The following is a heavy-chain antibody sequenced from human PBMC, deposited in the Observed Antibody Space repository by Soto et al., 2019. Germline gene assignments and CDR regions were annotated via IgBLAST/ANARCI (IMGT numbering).Heavy chain of an antibody. V-gene: IGHV4-59*01. CDR3: ARGTLGYCSGGSCYRPNWFDP. J-gene: IGHJ5*02. CDR2: IYYSGST. D-gene: IGHD2-15*01. Sequence: PSETLSLTCTVSGGSISSYYWSWIRQPPGKGLEWIGYIYYSGSTNYNPSLKSRVTIPVDTSKNQFSLKLSSVTAADTAVYYCARGTLGYCSGGSCYRPNWFDPWGQGTLVTVSS. CDR1: GGSISSYY.